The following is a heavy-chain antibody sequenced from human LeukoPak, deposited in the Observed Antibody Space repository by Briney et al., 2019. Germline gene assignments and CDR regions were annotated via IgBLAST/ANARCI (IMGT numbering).Heavy chain of an antibody. J-gene: IGHJ4*02. Sequence: PGGSLRLSCAASRFTFSSYAMSWVRQAPGKGLEWVAGISYNGANIYYVDSVKGRFTISRDNSKNTLYLQMNSLRAEDTATYYCANGLYSGSGSQPPFDYWGQGTLVTVSS. CDR3: ANGLYSGSGSQPPFDY. D-gene: IGHD3-10*01. CDR1: RFTFSSYA. V-gene: IGHV3-30*18. CDR2: ISYNGANI.